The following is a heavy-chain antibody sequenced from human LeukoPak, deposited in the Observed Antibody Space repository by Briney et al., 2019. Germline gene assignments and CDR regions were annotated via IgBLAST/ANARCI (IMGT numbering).Heavy chain of an antibody. CDR1: GGTFSSYA. CDR3: ARDVVVVPAALLIFDY. D-gene: IGHD2-2*01. CDR2: IIPIFGTA. V-gene: IGHV1-69*05. Sequence: SVKVSCKASGGTFSSYAISWVRQAPGQGLEWMGGIIPIFGTANYAQKFQGRVTITTDESTSTAYMELSSLRSEDTAVYYCARDVVVVPAALLIFDYWGQGTLVTVSS. J-gene: IGHJ4*02.